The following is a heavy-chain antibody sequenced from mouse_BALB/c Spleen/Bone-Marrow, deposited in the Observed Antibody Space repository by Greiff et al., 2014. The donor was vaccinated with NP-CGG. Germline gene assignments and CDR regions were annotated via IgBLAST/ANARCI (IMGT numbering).Heavy chain of an antibody. CDR1: GYTLTSYW. CDR2: IDPSDSYT. J-gene: IGHJ2*01. Sequence: VQLQQSGAELVKPGASVKLSCKASGYTLTSYWMHWVKQRPGQGLEWIGEIDPSDSYTNYNQKFKGKATLTVDKSSSTAYTQLSSLTSEDSAVYYCARGLYGNSGYWGQGTTLTVSS. CDR3: ARGLYGNSGY. D-gene: IGHD2-1*01. V-gene: IGHV1-69*02.